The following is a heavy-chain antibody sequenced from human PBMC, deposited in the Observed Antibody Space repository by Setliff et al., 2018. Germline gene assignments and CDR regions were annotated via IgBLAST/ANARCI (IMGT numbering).Heavy chain of an antibody. CDR1: GFTFSSYA. D-gene: IGHD2-8*01. CDR3: VKGTNVVMVYTGFDH. CDR2: ISGYGSRT. Sequence: GGSLRLSCAASGFTFSSYAMTWVRQAPGKGLEWVSGISGYGSRTYYADSVKGRSTISRDNSQNTMYLQMSSLRAADTAVYHCVKGTNVVMVYTGFDHWVQGTLVTVSS. V-gene: IGHV3-23*01. J-gene: IGHJ4*01.